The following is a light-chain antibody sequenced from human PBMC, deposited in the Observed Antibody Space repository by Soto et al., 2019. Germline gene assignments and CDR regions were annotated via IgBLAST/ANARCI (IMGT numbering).Light chain of an antibody. CDR2: GVS. V-gene: IGKV3-20*01. CDR3: QQYVTSPLT. CDR1: QSVSSY. Sequence: EIVLTQPPGTLSLSPGERATLSCRASQSVSSYLAWYQQKPGQAPRLLIYGVSSRATGIPDRFSGSGSGTDFTLTISRLEPEDFAVYYCQQYVTSPLTFGGGTKVEIK. J-gene: IGKJ4*01.